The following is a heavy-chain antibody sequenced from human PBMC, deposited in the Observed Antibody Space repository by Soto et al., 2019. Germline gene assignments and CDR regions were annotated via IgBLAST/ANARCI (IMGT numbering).Heavy chain of an antibody. J-gene: IGHJ5*02. CDR2: IYYSGST. CDR1: GGSISSYY. CDR3: ARESGYCSGGSCYGSWFDP. Sequence: PSETLSLTCTVSGGSISSYYWSWIRQPPGKGLEWIGYIYYSGSTNYNPSLKSRVTISVDTSKNQFSLKLSSVTAAETAVYYCARESGYCSGGSCYGSWFDPWGQGTLVTVSS. D-gene: IGHD2-15*01. V-gene: IGHV4-59*01.